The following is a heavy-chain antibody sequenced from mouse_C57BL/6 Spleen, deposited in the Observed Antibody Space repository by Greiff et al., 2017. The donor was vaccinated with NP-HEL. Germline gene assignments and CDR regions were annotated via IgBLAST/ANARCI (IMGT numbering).Heavy chain of an antibody. D-gene: IGHD2-4*01. V-gene: IGHV3-6*01. Sequence: EVKLQESGPGLVKPSQSLSLTCSVTGYSITSGYYWNWIRQFPGNKLEWMGYISYDGSNNYNPSLKNRISITRDTSKNQFFLKLNSVTTEDTATYYCAREIYYDYDEGWYFDVWGTGTTVTVSS. CDR2: ISYDGSN. J-gene: IGHJ1*03. CDR1: GYSITSGYY. CDR3: AREIYYDYDEGWYFDV.